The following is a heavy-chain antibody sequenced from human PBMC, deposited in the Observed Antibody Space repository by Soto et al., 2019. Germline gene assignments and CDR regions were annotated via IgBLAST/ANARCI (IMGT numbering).Heavy chain of an antibody. J-gene: IGHJ3*02. CDR1: GVSINSGVYY. D-gene: IGHD1-1*01. CDR2: IYYTGHT. Sequence: QVQLQESGPGLVKPSQTLSLTCSVSGVSINSGVYYWSWIRHHPGKGLEWIGYIYYTGHTFYNPSLKSRVAMSLDTSKNQFSLKLSSVTAADTAVYYCARGSQLERDALDIWGQGTMVTVSS. V-gene: IGHV4-31*03. CDR3: ARGSQLERDALDI.